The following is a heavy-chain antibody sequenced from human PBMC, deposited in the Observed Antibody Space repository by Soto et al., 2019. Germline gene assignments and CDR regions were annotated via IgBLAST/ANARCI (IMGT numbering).Heavy chain of an antibody. V-gene: IGHV3-15*07. J-gene: IGHJ4*02. CDR1: RFTFSNAW. CDR3: TTDTRWAVAGSPTQDY. D-gene: IGHD6-19*01. CDR2: IKTKAEGGTT. Sequence: EVQLVESGGGLVKPGGSLRLSCAASRFTFSNAWMNWVRQAPGRGLEWVGRIKTKAEGGTTDFTAPVKGRFTISRDDSKNTLYLQMNSLSTEDTAVYYCTTDTRWAVAGSPTQDYWGQGTLVTVSS.